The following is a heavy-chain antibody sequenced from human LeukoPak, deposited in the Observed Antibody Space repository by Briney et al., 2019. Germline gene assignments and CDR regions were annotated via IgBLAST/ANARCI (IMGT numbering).Heavy chain of an antibody. V-gene: IGHV4-59*01. CDR1: GGSISSYY. CDR3: AWGRAPYFDY. J-gene: IGHJ4*02. CDR2: ICYSGST. D-gene: IGHD3-16*01. Sequence: KSSETLSLTCTVSGGSISSYYWSWIRQPPGKGLEWIGYICYSGSTNYNPSLKSRVTISVDTSKSQFSLKLSSVTASDTAVYYCAWGRAPYFDYWGQGTLVTVSS.